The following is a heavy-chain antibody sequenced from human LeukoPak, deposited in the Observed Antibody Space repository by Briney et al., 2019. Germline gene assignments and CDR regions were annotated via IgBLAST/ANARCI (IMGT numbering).Heavy chain of an antibody. J-gene: IGHJ6*02. V-gene: IGHV1-18*01. Sequence: ASVKVSCKASGYTFTSYGISWVRQAPGQGLEWMGWISAYNGNTNYAQKLQGRVTMTTDTSTSTAYMELRSLRSDDTAVYYCARASPMSSLPASIAEYYYYYGMDVWGQGTTVTVSS. D-gene: IGHD6-6*01. CDR3: ARASPMSSLPASIAEYYYYYGMDV. CDR2: ISAYNGNT. CDR1: GYTFTSYG.